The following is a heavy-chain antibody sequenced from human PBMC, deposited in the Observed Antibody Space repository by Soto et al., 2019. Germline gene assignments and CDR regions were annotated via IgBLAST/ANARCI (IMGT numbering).Heavy chain of an antibody. Sequence: GGSLRLSCAASGFTFSSYSMNWVRQAPGKGLEWVSSISSSSSSYIYYADSVKGRFTISRDNAKNSLYLQMNSLRAEDTAVYYCARDPDYYDSSGYYHYFDYWGQGPLVTVSS. V-gene: IGHV3-21*01. J-gene: IGHJ4*02. D-gene: IGHD3-22*01. CDR2: ISSSSSSYI. CDR1: GFTFSSYS. CDR3: ARDPDYYDSSGYYHYFDY.